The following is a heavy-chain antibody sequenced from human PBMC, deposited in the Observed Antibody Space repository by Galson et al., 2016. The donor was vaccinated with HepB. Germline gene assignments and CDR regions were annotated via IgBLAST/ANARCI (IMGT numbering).Heavy chain of an antibody. CDR3: ARVGRFGCWYEWGWLDP. CDR2: IYYRGTT. J-gene: IGHJ5*02. Sequence: SETLSLTCTVTDDSTTNYYWSWIRQPPEKGLEWIGYIYYRGTTKYNPSLKRRVPISLDTSKNRFSLKLNSVTASDTAVYYCARVGRFGCWYEWGWLDPWGQGILVTVSS. CDR1: DDSTTNYY. V-gene: IGHV4-59*01. D-gene: IGHD6-13*01.